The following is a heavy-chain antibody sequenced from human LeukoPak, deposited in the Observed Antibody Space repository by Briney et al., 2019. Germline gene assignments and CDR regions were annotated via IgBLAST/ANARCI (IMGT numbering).Heavy chain of an antibody. J-gene: IGHJ4*02. CDR3: AREPMYYYDSSGYPG. D-gene: IGHD3-22*01. CDR1: GGSFSGYY. V-gene: IGHV4-34*01. CDR2: INHSGST. Sequence: SQTLSLTCAVYGGSFSGYYWSWIRQPPGKGLEWIGEINHSGSTNYNPSLKSRVTISVDTSKNQFSLKLSSVTAADTAVYYCAREPMYYYDSSGYPGWGQGTLVTVSS.